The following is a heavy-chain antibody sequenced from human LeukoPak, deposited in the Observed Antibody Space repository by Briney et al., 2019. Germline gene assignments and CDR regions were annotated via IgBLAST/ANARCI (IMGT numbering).Heavy chain of an antibody. Sequence: CLRLSCPAAASTFNTYSMNWASHPPGKGLEWVSTISDSGGGTYYADSVKGRFTISRDNSKNTLYLQMNSLRADDTAVYYCDGADFWGQGTLVTVSS. V-gene: IGHV3-23*01. CDR1: ASTFNTYS. CDR3: DGADF. J-gene: IGHJ4*02. CDR2: ISDSGGGT.